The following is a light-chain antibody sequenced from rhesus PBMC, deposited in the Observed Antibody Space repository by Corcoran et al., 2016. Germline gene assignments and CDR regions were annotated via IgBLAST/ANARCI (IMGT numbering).Light chain of an antibody. CDR3: AQALDFPLT. CDR1: QSLLHRNGNTY. Sequence: DIVMTQTPLSLPITPGEPASISCRSSQSLLHRNGNTYLHWYLQKPGQSPQLLIYGTSNRPSGVPDRFSGRGSGTDFTLKISKVEAEDVGVYYCAQALDFPLTFGGGTKVEIK. J-gene: IGKJ4*01. V-gene: IGKV2-72*01. CDR2: GTS.